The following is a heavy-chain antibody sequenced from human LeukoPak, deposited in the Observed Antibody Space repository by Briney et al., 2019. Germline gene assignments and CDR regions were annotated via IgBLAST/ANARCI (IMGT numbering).Heavy chain of an antibody. D-gene: IGHD3-22*01. J-gene: IGHJ4*02. CDR1: GGSISSSSYY. CDR2: IYYSGST. V-gene: IGHV4-39*01. CDR3: DGGDSSGYSFDPVFDY. Sequence: SETLSLTCTVSGGSISSSSYYWGWIRQPPGKGLEWIGSIYYSGSTYYNPPLKSRVTISVDTSKNQFSLKLSSVTAADTAVYYCDGGDSSGYSFDPVFDYWGQGTLVTVSS.